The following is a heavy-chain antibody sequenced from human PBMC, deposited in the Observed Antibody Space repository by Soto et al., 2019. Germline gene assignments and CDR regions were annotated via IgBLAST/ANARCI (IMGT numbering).Heavy chain of an antibody. V-gene: IGHV3-23*01. Sequence: GSLRLSCAASGFTFSSYAMSWVRQTPGKGLQWVSAITDSGGSTYYADSVKGRFTISRDNSENTLYLQMNGLRAEDTAVYYCAKEGGPYCTSTNCRLNYDYWGQGILVTVSS. CDR1: GFTFSSYA. CDR2: ITDSGGST. J-gene: IGHJ4*02. D-gene: IGHD2-2*01. CDR3: AKEGGPYCTSTNCRLNYDY.